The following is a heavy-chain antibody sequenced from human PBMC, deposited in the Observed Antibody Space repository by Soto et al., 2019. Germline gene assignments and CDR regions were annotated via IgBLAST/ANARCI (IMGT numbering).Heavy chain of an antibody. CDR1: GGTFSSYS. Sequence: SVKVSCKASGGTFSSYSISWVLQAPGQGVAWMGGIIPIFGTANYAQKFQGRVTITADESKSTASLELSSLRPEDTAVFYWSRDQSTYRHILHFYGMDVWGQGTTVTVSS. V-gene: IGHV1-69*13. CDR3: SRDQSTYRHILHFYGMDV. J-gene: IGHJ6*02. CDR2: IIPIFGTA. D-gene: IGHD3-9*01.